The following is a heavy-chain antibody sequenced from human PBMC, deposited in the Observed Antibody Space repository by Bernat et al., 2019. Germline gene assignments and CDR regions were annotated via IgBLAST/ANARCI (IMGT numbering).Heavy chain of an antibody. V-gene: IGHV3-30*04. Sequence: VQLVESGGGVVQPGRSLRLSCVASGFTFSDYSLHWVRQAPGKGLEWVAVVSYDGRNKYYADSMQARFIISRDDSENTLYLQMDSLKSEDTAVYYCVRDGAALYYYHGMDVWGRGTTVTVSS. CDR3: VRDGAALYYYHGMDV. CDR2: VSYDGRNK. J-gene: IGHJ6*02. CDR1: GFTFSDYS. D-gene: IGHD6-25*01.